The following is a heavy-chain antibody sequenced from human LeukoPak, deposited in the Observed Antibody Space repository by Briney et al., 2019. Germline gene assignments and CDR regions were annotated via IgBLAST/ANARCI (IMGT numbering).Heavy chain of an antibody. CDR1: GFTFTYHA. D-gene: IGHD3-10*02. V-gene: IGHV3-23*01. CDR2: ISDSGDGT. CDR3: ARDSPVCSF. Sequence: GGSLRLSCAASGFTFTYHAMSWVRQAPGKGLEWVSAISDSGDGTYYADFVKGRFTISRDDSKNTLYLQMNSLRTEDTAVYYCARDSPVCSFWGQGTLVTVSS. J-gene: IGHJ4*02.